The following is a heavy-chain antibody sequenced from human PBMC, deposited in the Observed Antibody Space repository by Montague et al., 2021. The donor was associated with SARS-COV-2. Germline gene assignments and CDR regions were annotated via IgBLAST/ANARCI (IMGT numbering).Heavy chain of an antibody. CDR1: GGSISSSSYY. V-gene: IGHV4-39*01. CDR2: IYYSGST. Sequence: SETLSLTCTVSGGSISSSSYYWGWIRQPPGKGLEWIGSIYYSGSTYYNPSLKSRVTISVDTSKNQFSLMLSSVTAADTAVYYWASPTYYYDSSGSDAFDIWGQGTIVTVSS. CDR3: ASPTYYYDSSGSDAFDI. D-gene: IGHD3-22*01. J-gene: IGHJ3*02.